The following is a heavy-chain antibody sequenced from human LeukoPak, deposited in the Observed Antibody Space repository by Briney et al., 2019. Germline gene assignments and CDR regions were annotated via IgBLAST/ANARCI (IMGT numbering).Heavy chain of an antibody. CDR1: GGSISSYY. V-gene: IGHV4-4*07. CDR2: IYTSGST. J-gene: IGHJ5*02. D-gene: IGHD6-13*01. Sequence: SETLSLTCTVSGGSISSYYWSWIRQPAGKGLEWIGRIYTSGSTNYNPSLKSRVTMSVDTSKNQFSLKLSSVTAADTAVYYCARGRSSWYIGWFDPWGQGTLVTVSS. CDR3: ARGRSSWYIGWFDP.